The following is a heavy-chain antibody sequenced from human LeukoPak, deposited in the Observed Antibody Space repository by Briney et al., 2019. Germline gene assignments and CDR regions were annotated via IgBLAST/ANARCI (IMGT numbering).Heavy chain of an antibody. V-gene: IGHV5-51*01. CDR1: GYRFTSYW. Sequence: GESLKISCKGSGYRFTSYWIGWVRQMPGKGLGWMGIIYPGDSDPRYSPSFQGQVTISADKSISTAYLQWSSLKDSDTAMYYCARHAPGGEEQWLVLGYWGQGTLVTVSS. D-gene: IGHD6-19*01. CDR3: ARHAPGGEEQWLVLGY. J-gene: IGHJ4*02. CDR2: IYPGDSDP.